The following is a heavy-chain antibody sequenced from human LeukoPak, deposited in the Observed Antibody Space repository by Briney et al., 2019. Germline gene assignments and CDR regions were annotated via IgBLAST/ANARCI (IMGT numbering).Heavy chain of an antibody. D-gene: IGHD6-6*01. J-gene: IGHJ6*03. CDR3: AKGPATYSSSSPPFYMDV. CDR2: IWYDGSNK. V-gene: IGHV3-33*06. Sequence: PGGSPRLSCAASGFTFSSYGMHWVRQAPGKGLEWVAVIWYDGSNKYYADSVKGRFTISRDSSKNTLYLQMNSLRAEDTAVYYCAKGPATYSSSSPPFYMDVWGKGTTVTVSS. CDR1: GFTFSSYG.